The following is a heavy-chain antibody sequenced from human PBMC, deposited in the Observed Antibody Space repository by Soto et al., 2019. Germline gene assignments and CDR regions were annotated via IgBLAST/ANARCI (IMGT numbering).Heavy chain of an antibody. CDR3: TRDPFYFYVETKYGDAFDI. CDR1: GFTFGDYA. CDR2: IRSKAYGGTT. V-gene: IGHV3-49*03. D-gene: IGHD3-10*02. J-gene: IGHJ3*02. Sequence: PGGSLRLSCTASGFTFGDYAMSWFRQAPGKGREWVGFIRSKAYGGTTEYAASVKGRFTISRDDSKSIAYLQMNSLKTEDTAVYYCTRDPFYFYVETKYGDAFDIWGQGTMVTVSS.